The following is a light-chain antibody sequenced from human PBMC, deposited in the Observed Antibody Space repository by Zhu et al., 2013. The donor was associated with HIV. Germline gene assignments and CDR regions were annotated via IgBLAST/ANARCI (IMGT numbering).Light chain of an antibody. J-gene: IGKJ1*01. CDR2: AAS. CDR1: QSISSY. CDR3: QQYGSSPGT. V-gene: IGKV1-39*01. Sequence: IQLTQSPSSLSASIGDRVTITCRASQSISSYLNWYQQKAGKAPKLLIYAASTLETGVPSRFSGSGSGTDFTLTISRLDPEDFAVYYCQQYGSSPGTFGQGTKVEIK.